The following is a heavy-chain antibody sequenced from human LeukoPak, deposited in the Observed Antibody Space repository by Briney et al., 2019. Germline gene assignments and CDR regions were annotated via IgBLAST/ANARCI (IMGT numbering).Heavy chain of an antibody. V-gene: IGHV4-34*01. D-gene: IGHD6-13*01. CDR2: INHSGST. Sequence: SETLSLTCAVYGGSFSGYYWSWIRQPPGKGLEWIGEINHSGSTNYNPSLKSRVTISVDTSKNQFSLKLSSVTAADTAVYYCARVRGYSSLNAFDIWGQGTMVTVSS. J-gene: IGHJ3*02. CDR3: ARVRGYSSLNAFDI. CDR1: GGSFSGYY.